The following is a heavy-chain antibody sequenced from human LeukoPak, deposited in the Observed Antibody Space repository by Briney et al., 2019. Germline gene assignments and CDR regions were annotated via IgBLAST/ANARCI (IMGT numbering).Heavy chain of an antibody. Sequence: PGGSLRLSCAASGFTFSSYAMSWVRQAPGRGLEWVSAISGSGGSTYYADSVKGRFTISRDNSKNTLYLQMNSLRAEDTAVYYCAKDRRAEARTYYFDYWGQGTLVTVSS. CDR1: GFTFSSYA. CDR3: AKDRRAEARTYYFDY. CDR2: ISGSGGST. V-gene: IGHV3-23*01. J-gene: IGHJ4*02.